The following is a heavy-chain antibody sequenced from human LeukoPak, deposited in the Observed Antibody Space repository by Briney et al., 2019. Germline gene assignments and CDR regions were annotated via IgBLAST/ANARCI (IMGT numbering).Heavy chain of an antibody. V-gene: IGHV4-59*12. Sequence: SETLSLTCTVSGVSISSYYWSWIRQPPGKGLEWIGYIYYSGSTNYNPSLKSRVTISVDTSKNQFSLKLSSVTAADTAVYYCARPGFYYYGSGSRSALFDYWGQGTLVTVSS. CDR2: IYYSGST. J-gene: IGHJ4*02. D-gene: IGHD3-10*01. CDR3: ARPGFYYYGSGSRSALFDY. CDR1: GVSISSYY.